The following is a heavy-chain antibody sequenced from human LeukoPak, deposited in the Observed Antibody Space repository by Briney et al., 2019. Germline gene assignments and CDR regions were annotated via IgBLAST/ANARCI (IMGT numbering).Heavy chain of an antibody. CDR3: ARDPGYCSGGSCYGEGSFDP. CDR1: GYTFTSYY. D-gene: IGHD2-15*01. J-gene: IGHJ5*02. V-gene: IGHV1-46*01. CDR2: INPSGGST. Sequence: ASVKVSCKASGYTFTSYYMHWVRQAPGQGLEWMGIINPSGGSTSYAQKFQGRVTMTRDTSTSTVYMELSSLRSEDTAVYYCARDPGYCSGGSCYGEGSFDPWGQGTLATVSS.